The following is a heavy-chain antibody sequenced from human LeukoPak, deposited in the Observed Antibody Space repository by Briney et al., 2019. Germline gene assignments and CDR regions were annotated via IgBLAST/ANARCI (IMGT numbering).Heavy chain of an antibody. CDR1: GCTFSSYD. CDR3: VVAGERRGYFDY. Sequence: GGSLRLSCAASGCTFSSYDMHWVRQVTGKGLEWVSGIGSAGDTYYLGSVKGRFTISRENAKNSLYLQMNSLRAEDTAVYYCVVAGERRGYFDYWGQGILVTISS. D-gene: IGHD6-19*01. V-gene: IGHV3-13*01. J-gene: IGHJ4*02. CDR2: IGSAGDT.